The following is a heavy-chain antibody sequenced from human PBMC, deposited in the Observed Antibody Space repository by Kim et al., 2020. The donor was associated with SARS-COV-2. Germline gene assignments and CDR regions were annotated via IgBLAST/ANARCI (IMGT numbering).Heavy chain of an antibody. D-gene: IGHD5-18*01. CDR1: GFTFDNHT. CDR2: ITGGGQYT. J-gene: IGHJ4*01. CDR3: ARRRGDTYGDVDY. V-gene: IGHV3-23*01. Sequence: GGSLRLSCAASGFTFDNHTMPWVRRAPGEGLEWIAAITGGGQYTDYADSVKGHFVISSYSSENTHYLQLDRLRADDTAAYDCARRRGDTYGDVDYCGHGT.